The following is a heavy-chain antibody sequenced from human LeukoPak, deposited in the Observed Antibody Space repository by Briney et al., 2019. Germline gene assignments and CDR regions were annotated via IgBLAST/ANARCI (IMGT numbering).Heavy chain of an antibody. CDR2: ISYDGSNK. D-gene: IGHD3-10*01. CDR3: ARDPVYYGSGSYSRFDP. Sequence: GGSPRLSCAASGFTFSSYAMHWVRQAPGKGLEWVAVISYDGSNKYYADSVKGRFTISRDNSKNTLYLQMNSLRAEDTAVYYCARDPVYYGSGSYSRFDPWGQGTLVTVSS. J-gene: IGHJ5*02. V-gene: IGHV3-30*04. CDR1: GFTFSSYA.